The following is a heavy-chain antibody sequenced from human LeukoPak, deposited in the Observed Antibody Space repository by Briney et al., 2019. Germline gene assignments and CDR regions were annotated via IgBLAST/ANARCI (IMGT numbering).Heavy chain of an antibody. V-gene: IGHV3-23*01. CDR1: GFTFIAYA. D-gene: IGHD4-17*01. J-gene: IGHJ3*02. CDR2: IRGGGGSA. Sequence: PGGSLRLSCTASGFTFIAYAMMWVRQAPGKGPEWVSAIRGGGGSAFYADSVKGRFTISRDNSKYTLFLQMNSLRAEDTAVYYCARDPNGDYIGAFDMWGPGTMVSVSS. CDR3: ARDPNGDYIGAFDM.